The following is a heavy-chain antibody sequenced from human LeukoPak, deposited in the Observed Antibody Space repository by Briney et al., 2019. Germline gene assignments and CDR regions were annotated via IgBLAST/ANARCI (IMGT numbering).Heavy chain of an antibody. CDR3: ARRDVFDI. J-gene: IGHJ3*02. CDR2: INYDGTTT. CDR1: GFTFSNYW. V-gene: IGHV3-74*01. Sequence: GGSLRLSCAASGFTFSNYWMHWVRQAPGKGLVWVSRINYDGTTTGYADSVKGRFTISRDNAKNTLYLQMNGLRAEDTAVYYCARRDVFDIWGQGTMVTVSS.